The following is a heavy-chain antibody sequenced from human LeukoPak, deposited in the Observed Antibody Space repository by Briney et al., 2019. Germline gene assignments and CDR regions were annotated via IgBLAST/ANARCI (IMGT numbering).Heavy chain of an antibody. CDR2: FGTSNSST. CDR1: GFTFSSYA. CDR3: AKRITGTLRYFDF. V-gene: IGHV3-23*01. D-gene: IGHD1-7*01. J-gene: IGHJ4*02. Sequence: PGGSLGLSCAASGFTFSSYAMSWVRQAPGKGPEWVSTFGTSNSSTYYADSVKGRFTISRDNSKNTLYLQMNSLRAEDTAVYYCAKRITGTLRYFDFWGQGTLVTVSS.